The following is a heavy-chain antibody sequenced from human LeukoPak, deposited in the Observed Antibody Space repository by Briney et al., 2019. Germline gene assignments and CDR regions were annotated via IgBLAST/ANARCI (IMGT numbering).Heavy chain of an antibody. V-gene: IGHV1-2*02. Sequence: ASVMVSCKASGYTFTGYYMHWVRQAPGQGLEWMGWINPNSGGTNYAQKFQGRVTMTRDTSISTAYMELSRLRSDDTAVYYCARVYYDSSGYDYWGQGTLVTVSS. CDR1: GYTFTGYY. CDR3: ARVYYDSSGYDY. CDR2: INPNSGGT. D-gene: IGHD3-22*01. J-gene: IGHJ4*02.